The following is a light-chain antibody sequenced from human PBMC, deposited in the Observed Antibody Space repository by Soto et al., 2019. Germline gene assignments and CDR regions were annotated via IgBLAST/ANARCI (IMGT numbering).Light chain of an antibody. CDR3: QQYYSTPPWT. J-gene: IGKJ1*01. Sequence: DIQMTQSPSSPSASVGDRVTLTCRVSQSISSYLNWYQQKPGKAPKLLIYAASSLQSGVPSRFSGSGSGTDFTLTISSLQAEDVAVYYCQQYYSTPPWTFGQGTKVDIK. CDR1: QSISSY. CDR2: AAS. V-gene: IGKV1-39*01.